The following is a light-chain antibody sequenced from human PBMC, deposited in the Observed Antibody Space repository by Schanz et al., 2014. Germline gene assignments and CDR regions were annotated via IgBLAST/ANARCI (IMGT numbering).Light chain of an antibody. CDR3: QQSFISSSWT. Sequence: DIQMTQSPSSLSASIGDRVTITCRASQRITGYVNWYQQKPGEPPKLLIYAASTLQRGVPARFRGSGSGTEFSLTISSLQPEDFASYFCQQSFISSSWTFGQGTKVDLK. V-gene: IGKV1-39*01. CDR1: QRITGY. J-gene: IGKJ1*01. CDR2: AAS.